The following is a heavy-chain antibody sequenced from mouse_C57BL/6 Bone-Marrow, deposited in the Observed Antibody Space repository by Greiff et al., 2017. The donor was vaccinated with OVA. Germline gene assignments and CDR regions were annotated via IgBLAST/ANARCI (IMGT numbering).Heavy chain of an antibody. V-gene: IGHV1-64*01. CDR2: IPPNSGST. D-gene: IGHD2-4*01. Sequence: QVQLKQPGAELVKPGASVKLSCKASGSTFPSSWMHWVKQRPGQGLEWIGMIPPNSGSTNYNEKFKSKATLTVDKSSSTAYMQLSSLTSGDSAVYYGARRTDDYDGYYAMDYWGQGTSVTVSS. CDR1: GSTFPSSW. J-gene: IGHJ4*01. CDR3: ARRTDDYDGYYAMDY.